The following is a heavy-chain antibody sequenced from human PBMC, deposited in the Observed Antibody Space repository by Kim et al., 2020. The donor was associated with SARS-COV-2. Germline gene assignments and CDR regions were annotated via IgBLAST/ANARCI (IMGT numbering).Heavy chain of an antibody. D-gene: IGHD3-22*01. CDR2: IRSKRYGETT. J-gene: IGHJ4*02. CDR3: TSGPYYYDSAAYYHDY. Sequence: GGSLRLSCTTSGLTFGDYAMSWFRQAPGKGLEWVAFIRSKRYGETTEYAASVKGRFTISRDDSKRIAYLHMNGLKTEDTAVYYCTSGPYYYDSAAYYHDYWGQGTLVTVSS. CDR1: GLTFGDYA. V-gene: IGHV3-49*03.